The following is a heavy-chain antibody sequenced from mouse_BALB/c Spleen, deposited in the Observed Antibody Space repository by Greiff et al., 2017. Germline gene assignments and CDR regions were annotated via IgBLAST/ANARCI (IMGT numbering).Heavy chain of an antibody. CDR1: GFTFSSYA. D-gene: IGHD2-3*01. Sequence: EVNLVESGGGLVKPGGSLKLSCAASGFTFSSYAMSWVRQTPEKRLEWVASISSGGSTYYPDSVKGRFTISRDNARNILYLQMSSLRSEDTAMYYCAYEGFAYWGQGTLVTVSA. J-gene: IGHJ3*01. CDR3: AYEGFAY. CDR2: ISSGGST. V-gene: IGHV5-6-5*01.